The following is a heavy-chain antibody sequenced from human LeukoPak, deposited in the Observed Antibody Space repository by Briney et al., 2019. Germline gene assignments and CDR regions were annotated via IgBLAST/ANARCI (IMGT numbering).Heavy chain of an antibody. Sequence: AASVTVSCKASGGTFISYAISWVRQAPGQGLEWMGGIIPIFGTANYAQKFQGRVTITTDESTSTAYMELSSLRSEDTAVYYCARDSLFPMDYWGQGTLVTVSS. V-gene: IGHV1-69*05. CDR3: ARDSLFPMDY. J-gene: IGHJ4*02. CDR1: GGTFISYA. CDR2: IIPIFGTA.